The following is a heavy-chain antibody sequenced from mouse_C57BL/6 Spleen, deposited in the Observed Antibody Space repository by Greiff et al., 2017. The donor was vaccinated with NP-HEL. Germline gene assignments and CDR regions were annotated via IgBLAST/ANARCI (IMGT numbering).Heavy chain of an antibody. CDR3: AREGSSYGAMDY. D-gene: IGHD5-1*01. J-gene: IGHJ4*01. Sequence: QVQLQQPGPELVKPGASVKLSCKASGYTFTSYWMHWVQQRPGQGLEWIGNINPSNGGTNYNEKFKSKATLTVDKSSSTAYMQLSRPTSEDSAVYYCAREGSSYGAMDYWGQGTSVTVSS. V-gene: IGHV1-53*01. CDR2: INPSNGGT. CDR1: GYTFTSYW.